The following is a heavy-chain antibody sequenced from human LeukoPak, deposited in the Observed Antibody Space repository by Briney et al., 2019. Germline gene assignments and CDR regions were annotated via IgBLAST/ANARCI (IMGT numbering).Heavy chain of an antibody. J-gene: IGHJ4*02. D-gene: IGHD3-3*01. V-gene: IGHV3-23*01. CDR2: ISGSGGST. Sequence: GGSLRLSCAASGFTFSSYAMSWVRQAPGKGLEWVSAISGSGGSTYYADSVKGRYTISRDNSKNTLYLQMNSLRAEDTAVYYCAKGSYYDFWSGYSYWGQGTLVTVSS. CDR1: GFTFSSYA. CDR3: AKGSYYDFWSGYSY.